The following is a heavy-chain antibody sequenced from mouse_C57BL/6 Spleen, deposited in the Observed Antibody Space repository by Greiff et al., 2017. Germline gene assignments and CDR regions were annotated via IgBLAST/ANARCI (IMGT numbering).Heavy chain of an antibody. J-gene: IGHJ4*01. CDR3: ARSDYYGSSSYAMDY. Sequence: EVNVVESEGGLVQPGSSMKLSCTASGFTFSDYYMAWVRQVPEKGLEWVANINYDGSSTYYLDSLKSRFIISRDNAKNILYLQMSSLKSEDTATYYCARSDYYGSSSYAMDYWGQGTSVTVSS. V-gene: IGHV5-16*01. D-gene: IGHD1-1*01. CDR1: GFTFSDYY. CDR2: INYDGSST.